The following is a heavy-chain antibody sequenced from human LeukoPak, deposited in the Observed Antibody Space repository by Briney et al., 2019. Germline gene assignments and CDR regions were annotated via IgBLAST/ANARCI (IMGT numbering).Heavy chain of an antibody. D-gene: IGHD3-22*01. J-gene: IGHJ4*02. Sequence: SVKGRFTISRDNSRNMLYLQMSSLRAEDTAVYYCARDITMIVVGFDYWGQGTLVTVSS. CDR3: ARDITMIVVGFDY. V-gene: IGHV3-30*07.